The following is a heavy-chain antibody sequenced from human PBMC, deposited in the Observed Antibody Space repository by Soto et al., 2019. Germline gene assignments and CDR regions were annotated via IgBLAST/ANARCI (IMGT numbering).Heavy chain of an antibody. CDR3: YPVIISGLEKGVDY. CDR1: GFTFSGSA. Sequence: PGGSLRLSCAASGFTFSGSAMHWVRQASGKGLEWVGRIRSKANSYATAYAASVKGRFTISRDDSKNTAYLQMNSLKTEDTAVYYCYPVIISGLEKGVDYWGQGTLVTVSS. J-gene: IGHJ4*02. CDR2: IRSKANSYAT. V-gene: IGHV3-73*01. D-gene: IGHD3-3*01.